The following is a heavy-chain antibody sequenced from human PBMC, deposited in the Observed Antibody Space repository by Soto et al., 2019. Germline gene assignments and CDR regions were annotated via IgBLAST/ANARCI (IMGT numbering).Heavy chain of an antibody. CDR3: ARHWGFWADY. CDR1: GGSSSSYY. D-gene: IGHD3-16*01. J-gene: IGHJ4*02. V-gene: IGHV4-59*08. Sequence: ASETLCLRCSVAGGSSSSYYWGWIRQPPGKGLEWIGYIYYSGSTNYNPSLKSRVTISVDTSKNQFSLKLSSVTAADTAVYYCARHWGFWADYWGQGTLVTVSS. CDR2: IYYSGST.